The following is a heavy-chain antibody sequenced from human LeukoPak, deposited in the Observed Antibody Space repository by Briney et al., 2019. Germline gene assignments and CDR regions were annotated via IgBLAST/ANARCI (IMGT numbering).Heavy chain of an antibody. Sequence: GPTLVKPPQTLTLTGTFSGCSRSTRGGGVGWIRQPPGKALEWLSLIYWNDDKRYSPSLKSRLTITKDTSKNQVVLTMTNMDPVDTATYYCAHLGVDGSGWYAFFDYWGQGTLVTVSS. CDR2: IYWNDDK. CDR3: AHLGVDGSGWYAFFDY. V-gene: IGHV2-5*01. J-gene: IGHJ4*02. CDR1: GCSRSTRGGG. D-gene: IGHD6-19*01.